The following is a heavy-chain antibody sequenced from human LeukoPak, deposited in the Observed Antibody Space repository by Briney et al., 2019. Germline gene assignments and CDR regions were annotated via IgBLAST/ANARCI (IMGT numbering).Heavy chain of an antibody. J-gene: IGHJ5*02. V-gene: IGHV3-48*02. CDR2: ISSSSTTI. D-gene: IGHD6-19*01. CDR1: GFIFSTYN. CDR3: AKTGAVAPLNWFDP. Sequence: GGSLRLSCAASGFIFSTYNMNWVRQAPGKGLEWISYISSSSTTINYADSVEGRFTISRDNARNSLYLQMDSLRHEDTAVYYCAKTGAVAPLNWFDPWGQGTLVTVSS.